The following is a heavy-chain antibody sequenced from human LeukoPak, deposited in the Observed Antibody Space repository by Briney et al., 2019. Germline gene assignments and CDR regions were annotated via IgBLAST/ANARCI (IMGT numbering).Heavy chain of an antibody. D-gene: IGHD3-22*01. J-gene: IGHJ6*02. CDR3: ARERDSYYYDSSGYPLPMDV. CDR1: GFTFSSYG. CDR2: IWYDGSNK. Sequence: PGGSLRLSCAASGFTFSSYGTHWVRQAPGKGLEWVAVIWYDGSNKYYADSVKGRFTISRDNSKNTLYLQMNSLRAEDTAVYYCARERDSYYYDSSGYPLPMDVWGQGTTVTVSS. V-gene: IGHV3-33*01.